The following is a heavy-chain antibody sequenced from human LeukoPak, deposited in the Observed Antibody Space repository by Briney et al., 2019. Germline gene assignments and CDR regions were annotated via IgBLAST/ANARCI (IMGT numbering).Heavy chain of an antibody. CDR2: IKSKSVGGTT. V-gene: IGHV3-15*01. CDR1: GFTFNNAW. Sequence: GGSLRLSCAASGFTFNNAWMSWGRKAPGKGLEWVGRIKSKSVGGTTDYAEPVKRRFTISRDDSKNTLYLEMNSLKTEDTAVYYCTTAPAGTFDYWGQGTLVTVSS. D-gene: IGHD1-26*01. J-gene: IGHJ4*02. CDR3: TTAPAGTFDY.